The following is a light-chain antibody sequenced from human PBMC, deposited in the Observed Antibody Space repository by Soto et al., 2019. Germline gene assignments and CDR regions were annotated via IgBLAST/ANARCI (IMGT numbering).Light chain of an antibody. Sequence: EIVMTQSPATLSVAPGERATLSCRASQSVSSDLAWYQQKPGQAPRLLIYDASTRATGIPVRFSGSGSGTEFTLTISSPQSEDFAVYYCQQYNNWPPTFGQGTRLEI. V-gene: IGKV3-15*01. J-gene: IGKJ5*01. CDR2: DAS. CDR1: QSVSSD. CDR3: QQYNNWPPT.